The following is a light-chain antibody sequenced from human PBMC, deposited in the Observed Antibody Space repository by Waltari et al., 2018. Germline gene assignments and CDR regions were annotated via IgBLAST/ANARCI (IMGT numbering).Light chain of an antibody. J-gene: IGLJ2*01. V-gene: IGLV3-10*01. CDR3: YSTDRTGKQRV. Sequence: SYELTQPPSVSVSPGQTARITCSGAALPNKYGNLYQQKSGQAPVLVIYEDNKRRSGIPERFSGSSSGTMVTLTISGAQVEDEGDYYCYSTDRTGKQRVFGGGTKLTVL. CDR1: ALPNKY. CDR2: EDN.